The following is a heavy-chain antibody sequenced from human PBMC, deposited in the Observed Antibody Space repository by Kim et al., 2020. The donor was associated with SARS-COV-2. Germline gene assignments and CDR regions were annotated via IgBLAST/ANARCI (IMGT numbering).Heavy chain of an antibody. Sequence: GIPNYNPSLKSRVTMSVDTAKNQFSLKLRSVTAADTAVYYCAAGAPGHWGQGTLVTVSS. V-gene: IGHV4-34*01. CDR2: GIP. J-gene: IGHJ1*01. CDR3: AAGAPGH.